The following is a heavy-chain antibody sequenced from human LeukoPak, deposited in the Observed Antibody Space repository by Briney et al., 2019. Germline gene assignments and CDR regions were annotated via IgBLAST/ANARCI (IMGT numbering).Heavy chain of an antibody. D-gene: IGHD3-10*01. CDR2: ISGSGGST. J-gene: IGHJ4*02. Sequence: GGSLRLSCAASGFTFSSYWMSWVRQAPGKGLEWVSAISGSGGSTYYADSVKGRFTISRDNSKNTLYLQMNSLRAEDTAVYYCAKAMAPFYDYFDYWGQGTLVTVSS. CDR3: AKAMAPFYDYFDY. CDR1: GFTFSSYW. V-gene: IGHV3-23*01.